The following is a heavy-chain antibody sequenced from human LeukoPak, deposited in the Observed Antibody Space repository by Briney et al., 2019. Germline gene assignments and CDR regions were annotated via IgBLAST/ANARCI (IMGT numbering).Heavy chain of an antibody. CDR2: IYYSGST. V-gene: IGHV4-39*01. D-gene: IGHD4-23*01. CDR1: GDSVSSSSYY. J-gene: IGHJ4*02. Sequence: PSETLSLTCTVFGDSVSSSSYYWGWIRQPPGKGLEWIGNIYYSGSTYYNPSLKRRVTISVDTSQNQFSLKLSSVTAADTAVYYCAETRTVVPLRWGQGTLVTASS. CDR3: AETRTVVPLR.